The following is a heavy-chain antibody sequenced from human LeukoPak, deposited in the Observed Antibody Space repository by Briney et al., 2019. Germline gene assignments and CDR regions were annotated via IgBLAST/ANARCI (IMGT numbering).Heavy chain of an antibody. CDR3: ARLDSWNGYYFDC. CDR2: FSYTGSS. Sequence: SETLSLTCTVSGGSISSSSHFWGWIRQPPGKGLEWIGSFSYTGSSYHNSSLKSRLTISVDTSQNQFSLKLSSVAAADTDLFYCARLDSWNGYYFDCRGRGTQVTV. CDR1: GGSISSSSHF. V-gene: IGHV4-39*01. D-gene: IGHD1-20*01. J-gene: IGHJ4*02.